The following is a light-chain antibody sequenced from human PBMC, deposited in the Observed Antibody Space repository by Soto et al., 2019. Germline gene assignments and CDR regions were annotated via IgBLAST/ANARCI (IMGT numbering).Light chain of an antibody. Sequence: QLVLTQPPTESGTPGQTVTISSSGSSSNIGTNYVFWYQHLPGTAPKLLIYGNNQRPSGVPDRFSGSRSGTSASLAISGLRPEDEADYYCAVWDDSLSGVVFGGGTKVTVL. V-gene: IGLV1-47*01. CDR1: SSNIGTNY. CDR2: GNN. J-gene: IGLJ3*02. CDR3: AVWDDSLSGVV.